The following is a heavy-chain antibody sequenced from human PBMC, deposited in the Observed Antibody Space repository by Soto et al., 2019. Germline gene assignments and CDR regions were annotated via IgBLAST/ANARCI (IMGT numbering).Heavy chain of an antibody. CDR3: ARDGPYYYASRMDV. Sequence: EVQLVESGGGLVQPGGSLRLSCVASGIPVSSNYMTWVRQAPGKGLEWVSVLHSGGDTYYANSVKGRFTISRHDSTNTLFLQMNRLTADDTAVYYWARDGPYYYASRMDVWGQGTTVTVSS. V-gene: IGHV3-53*04. J-gene: IGHJ6*02. CDR2: LHSGGDT. CDR1: GIPVSSNY. D-gene: IGHD3-10*01.